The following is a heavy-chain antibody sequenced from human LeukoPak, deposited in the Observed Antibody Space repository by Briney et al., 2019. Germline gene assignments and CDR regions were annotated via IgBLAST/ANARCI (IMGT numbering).Heavy chain of an antibody. J-gene: IGHJ4*02. CDR3: AREVVATNEPFDY. V-gene: IGHV1-69*13. D-gene: IGHD5-12*01. CDR1: GGTFSSYA. CDR2: IIPIFGTA. Sequence: GASVKVSCKASGGTFSSYAISWVRQAPGQGLEWMGGIIPIFGTANYAQKFQGRVTITADESTSTAYMELSSLRSEDTAVYYCAREVVATNEPFDYWGQGTLVTVSS.